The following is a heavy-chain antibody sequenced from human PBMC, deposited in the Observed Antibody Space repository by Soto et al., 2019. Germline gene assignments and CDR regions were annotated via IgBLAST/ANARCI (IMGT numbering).Heavy chain of an antibody. Sequence: QVQLVQSGAEVKKPGSSVKVSCKASGGTFSSYTISWVRQAPGQGLEWMGRIIPILGIANYAQKFQGRVTITADKSTSTAYMELSSLRSEDMAVYYCARRLGGSYGMDVWGQGTTVTVSS. J-gene: IGHJ6*02. V-gene: IGHV1-69*02. CDR1: GGTFSSYT. CDR2: IIPILGIA. CDR3: ARRLGGSYGMDV. D-gene: IGHD3-16*01.